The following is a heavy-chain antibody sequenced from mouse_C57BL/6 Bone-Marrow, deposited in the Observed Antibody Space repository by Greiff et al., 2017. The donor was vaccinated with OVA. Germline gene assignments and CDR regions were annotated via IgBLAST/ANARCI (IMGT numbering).Heavy chain of an antibody. CDR2: IHPNSGST. CDR1: GYTFTSYW. J-gene: IGHJ2*01. D-gene: IGHD1-1*01. CDR3: ARGGYYYGSRGDY. V-gene: IGHV1-64*01. Sequence: QVQLQQPGAELVKPGASVKLSCKASGYTFTSYWMHWVKQRPGQGLEWIGMIHPNSGSTNYNEKFKSKATLTVDKSSSTAYMQLSSLTSDDSAVYYCARGGYYYGSRGDYWGQGTTLTVSS.